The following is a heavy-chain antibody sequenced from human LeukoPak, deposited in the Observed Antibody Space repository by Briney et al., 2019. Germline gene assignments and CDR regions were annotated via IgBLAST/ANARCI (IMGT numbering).Heavy chain of an antibody. Sequence: GGSLRLSCAASGFSFSSYGMQWVRQAPGKGLERVAFIQYDGSNKYYAESVKGRFTISRDNSKNTLYLQMNSLRADDTAIYYCARWRIAALAFDYWGQGTLVTVSS. D-gene: IGHD6-6*01. CDR3: ARWRIAALAFDY. J-gene: IGHJ4*02. V-gene: IGHV3-30*02. CDR2: IQYDGSNK. CDR1: GFSFSSYG.